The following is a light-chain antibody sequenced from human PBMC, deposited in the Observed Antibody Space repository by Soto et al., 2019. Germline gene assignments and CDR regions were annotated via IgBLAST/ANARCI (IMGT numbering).Light chain of an antibody. CDR1: SNDVGTYNL. CDR2: EVT. CDR3: CSYAGAGTDV. J-gene: IGLJ1*01. V-gene: IGLV2-23*02. Sequence: QSALTQPASVSGSPGQSITISCTGTSNDVGTYNLVSWYQQHPGKAPKLIIFEVTKRPSGVSNRFSGYKSGNTASVTVSGLQADDEADYYCCSYAGAGTDVFGTGTKLTVL.